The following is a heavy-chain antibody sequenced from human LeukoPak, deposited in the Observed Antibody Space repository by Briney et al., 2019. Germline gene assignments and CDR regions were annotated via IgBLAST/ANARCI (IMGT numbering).Heavy chain of an antibody. Sequence: ASVKVSCKASGYTFTGYYMHWVRQAPGQGLEWMGWINPNSGGTNYAQKFQGRVTMTRDTSISTAYMELSRLRSDDTAVYYCARHLYYYDSSGDYPLGYWGQGTLVTVSS. CDR3: ARHLYYYDSSGDYPLGY. J-gene: IGHJ4*02. D-gene: IGHD3-22*01. V-gene: IGHV1-2*02. CDR1: GYTFTGYY. CDR2: INPNSGGT.